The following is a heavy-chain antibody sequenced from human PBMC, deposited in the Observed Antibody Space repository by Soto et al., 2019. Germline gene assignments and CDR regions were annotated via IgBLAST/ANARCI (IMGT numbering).Heavy chain of an antibody. CDR3: ARDRERFLEWLIYGMDV. Sequence: ASVKVSCKASGYTFTSYGISWVRQAPGQGLEWMGWISAYNGNTNYAQKLQGRVTMTTDTSTSTAYMELRSLRSDDTAVYYCARDRERFLEWLIYGMDVWGQGTKVTVSS. CDR2: ISAYNGNT. J-gene: IGHJ6*02. CDR1: GYTFTSYG. V-gene: IGHV1-18*01. D-gene: IGHD3-3*01.